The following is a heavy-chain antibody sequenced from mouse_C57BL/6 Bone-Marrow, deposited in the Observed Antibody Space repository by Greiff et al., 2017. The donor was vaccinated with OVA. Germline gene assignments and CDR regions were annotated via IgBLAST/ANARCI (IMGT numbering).Heavy chain of an antibody. CDR1: GFSFTSYG. Sequence: QVQLKESGPGLVQHSQSLSITCTVSGFSFTSYGVHWVRQSPGKGLEWLGVIWSGGSTDYNAAFISRLSISKDNSKSQVFFKMNSLQADDTAIYYCARRNYEWYFDVWGTGTTVTVSS. D-gene: IGHD2-1*01. J-gene: IGHJ1*03. CDR3: ARRNYEWYFDV. V-gene: IGHV2-2*01. CDR2: IWSGGST.